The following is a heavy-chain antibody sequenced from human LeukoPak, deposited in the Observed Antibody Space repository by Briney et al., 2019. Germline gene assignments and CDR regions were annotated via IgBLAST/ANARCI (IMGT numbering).Heavy chain of an antibody. D-gene: IGHD4-11*01. J-gene: IGHJ4*02. Sequence: PSETLSLTCTVSGGSISSSSNYWGWIRQPPGKGLEWIGSIYYSGSTYYNPSLKGRVTKSVDTSKNQFSLKLSSVTAADTAVYYCARTKMTTVTTFDYWGQGTLVTVSS. CDR3: ARTKMTTVTTFDY. CDR1: GGSISSSSNY. CDR2: IYYSGST. V-gene: IGHV4-39*01.